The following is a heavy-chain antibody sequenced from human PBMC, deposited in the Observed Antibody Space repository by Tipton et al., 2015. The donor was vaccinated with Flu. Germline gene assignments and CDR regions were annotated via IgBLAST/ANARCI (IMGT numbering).Heavy chain of an antibody. J-gene: IGHJ5*01. D-gene: IGHD3-10*02. V-gene: IGHV3-53*01. CDR3: AKVMFGWVES. CDR2: IYSGGST. CDR1: GFTVSSNY. Sequence: SLRLSCVVSGFTVSSNYMTWVRQAPGKGLEWVSVIYSGGSTKYADSVKGRFTISRDNSKNTLYLQMNSLRAEDTAVYYCAKVMFGWVESWAQGIPVTVSS.